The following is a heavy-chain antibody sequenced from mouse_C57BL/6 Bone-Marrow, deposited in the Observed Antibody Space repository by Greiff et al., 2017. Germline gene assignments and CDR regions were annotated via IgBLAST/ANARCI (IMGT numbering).Heavy chain of an antibody. J-gene: IGHJ3*01. CDR2: IFPGSGST. CDR1: GYTFTDYY. D-gene: IGHD1-1*01. CDR3: ARDYGSSQAWFAY. Sequence: VQLQQSGPELVKPGASVKISCKASGYTFTDYYINWVKQRPGQGLEWIGWIFPGSGSTYYNEKFKGKATLTVDKSSSTAYMLLSSLTSEDSAVYFCARDYGSSQAWFAYWGQGTLVTVSA. V-gene: IGHV1-75*01.